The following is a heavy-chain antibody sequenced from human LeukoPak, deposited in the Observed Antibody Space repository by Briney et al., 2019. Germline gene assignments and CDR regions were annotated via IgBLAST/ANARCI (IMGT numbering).Heavy chain of an antibody. CDR3: ERGWFGKVGDF. CDR2: VSGGGDST. Sequence: GGFLRLSCVASGFIFSDYAINWVRQAPGKGLEWVSVVSGGGDSTRYAESVKGRFITSRDNSKNIVYLHMNRLTVDDTAMYYCERGWFGKVGDFWGQGTLVTVSS. D-gene: IGHD3-10*01. J-gene: IGHJ4*02. V-gene: IGHV3-23*01. CDR1: GFIFSDYA.